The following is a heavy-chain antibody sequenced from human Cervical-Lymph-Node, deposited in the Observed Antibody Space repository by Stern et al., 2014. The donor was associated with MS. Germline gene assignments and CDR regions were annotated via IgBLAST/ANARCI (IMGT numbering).Heavy chain of an antibody. CDR1: GYTFTDHY. D-gene: IGHD4-23*01. CDR3: ARGAMTTVLTLFNHFDF. V-gene: IGHV1-2*02. Sequence: QLVESGAEVKKPGASVKVSCKASGYTFTDHYLHRVRQAPGQGLEWMGWINPRSGGTNYAPKFQGRVTMTRDTSVSTACMEVTSLRSEGTAVFYCARGAMTTVLTLFNHFDFWGQGSLVTVSS. CDR2: INPRSGGT. J-gene: IGHJ4*02.